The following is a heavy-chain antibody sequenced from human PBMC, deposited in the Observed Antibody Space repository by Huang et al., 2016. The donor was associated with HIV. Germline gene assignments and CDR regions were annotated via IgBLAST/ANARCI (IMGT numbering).Heavy chain of an antibody. V-gene: IGHV3-30*02. CDR1: GFTFSSYG. J-gene: IGHJ3*02. CDR3: AKTYYYDSSGYEDAFDI. D-gene: IGHD3-22*01. CDR2: IRYDGSNK. Sequence: QVQLVESGGGVVQPGGSLRLSCAASGFTFSSYGMHWVRQARGKGLEWVAFIRYDGSNKYYADSVKGRFTISRDNSKNTLYLQMNSLRAEDTAVYYCAKTYYYDSSGYEDAFDIWGQGTMVTVSS.